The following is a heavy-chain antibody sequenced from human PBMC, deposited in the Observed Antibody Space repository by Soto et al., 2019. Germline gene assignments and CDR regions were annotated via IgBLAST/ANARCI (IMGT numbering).Heavy chain of an antibody. J-gene: IGHJ6*02. CDR1: GYTFTAYY. CDR2: INPKFGDT. V-gene: IGHV1-2*02. D-gene: IGHD3-10*01. CDR3: ARNMDYYYGPGSGNGHRF. Sequence: QVQLVQSGAEVKEPGDSVRVSCEASGYTFTAYYIHWVRQAPGQGLEWMGWINPKFGDTAYAQDFQGRVSMTRDMSISTVYMELSRLTSDDTAIYYCARNMDYYYGPGSGNGHRFWGQGTTVTAFS.